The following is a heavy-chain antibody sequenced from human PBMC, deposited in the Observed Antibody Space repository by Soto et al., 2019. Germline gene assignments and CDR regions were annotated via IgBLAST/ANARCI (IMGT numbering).Heavy chain of an antibody. D-gene: IGHD1-1*01. Sequence: SETLSLTCTVSGGSISSYYWSWIRQPPGKGLEWIGYIYYSGSTNYNPSLKSRVTISVDTSKNQFSLKLSSVTAADTAVYYCARGFRAVRGENDRLLDIRRLYYYGMDVWGQGTTVTVSS. CDR2: IYYSGST. V-gene: IGHV4-59*12. CDR1: GGSISSYY. CDR3: ARGFRAVRGENDRLLDIRRLYYYGMDV. J-gene: IGHJ6*02.